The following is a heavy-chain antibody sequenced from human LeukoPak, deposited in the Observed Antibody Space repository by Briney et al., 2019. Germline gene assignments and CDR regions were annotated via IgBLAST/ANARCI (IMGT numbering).Heavy chain of an antibody. J-gene: IGHJ4*02. V-gene: IGHV3-30*02. D-gene: IGHD3-3*01. Sequence: PGGSLRLSCTVSGLTFSISGMHWVRQAPGKGLEWVTFIRDDGSSEHYADSVKGRFTISRDNAKNSLYLQMNSLRAEDTAVYYCARGVLEWLFHGGFDYWGQGTLVTVSS. CDR3: ARGVLEWLFHGGFDY. CDR2: IRDDGSSE. CDR1: GLTFSISG.